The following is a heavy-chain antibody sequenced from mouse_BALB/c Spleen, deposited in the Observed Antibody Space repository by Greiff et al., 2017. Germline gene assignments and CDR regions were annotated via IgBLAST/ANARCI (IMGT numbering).Heavy chain of an antibody. Sequence: EVKLVESGGGLVKPGGSLKLSCAASGFTFSSYAMSWVRQTPEKRLEWVASISSGGSTYYPDSVKGRFTISRDNARNILYLQMSSLRSEDTAMYYCAREGLRLLDYWGQGTTLTVSS. CDR1: GFTFSSYA. V-gene: IGHV5-6-5*01. J-gene: IGHJ2*01. D-gene: IGHD1-2*01. CDR2: ISSGGST. CDR3: AREGLRLLDY.